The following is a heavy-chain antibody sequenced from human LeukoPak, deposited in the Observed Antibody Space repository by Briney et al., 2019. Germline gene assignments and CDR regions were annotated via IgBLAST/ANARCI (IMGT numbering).Heavy chain of an antibody. CDR3: ARAGYSYGHDYFDY. V-gene: IGHV3-7*04. D-gene: IGHD5-18*01. Sequence: GGSLRLSCAASGVMFPSYWMTWVRQAPGKGLEWVANIKQDGSEKYYVDSVKGRSTISRDNAKNSLYLQMNSLRAEDTAVYYCARAGYSYGHDYFDYWGQGTLVTVSS. CDR1: GVMFPSYW. J-gene: IGHJ4*02. CDR2: IKQDGSEK.